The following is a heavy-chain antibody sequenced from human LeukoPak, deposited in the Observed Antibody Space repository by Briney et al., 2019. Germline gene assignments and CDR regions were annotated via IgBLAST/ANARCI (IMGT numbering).Heavy chain of an antibody. CDR3: ARDFQWLRAVDV. V-gene: IGHV3-30-3*01. J-gene: IGHJ6*02. D-gene: IGHD6-19*01. Sequence: GGCLRLSCAASGFTFSNYAMHWARQAPGKGLEWVAVMSYDGSNKYYADSVKGRFTISRDNSKNTLYVQIDSLRVEDTAVYYCARDFQWLRAVDVWGQGNRVTVSS. CDR1: GFTFSNYA. CDR2: MSYDGSNK.